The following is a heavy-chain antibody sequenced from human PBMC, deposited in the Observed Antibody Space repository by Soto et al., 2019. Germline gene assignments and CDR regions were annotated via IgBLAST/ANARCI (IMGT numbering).Heavy chain of an antibody. D-gene: IGHD6-13*01. Sequence: PSQTLSLTCAISGDSVSSNSAAWNWIRQSPSRGLEWLGRTYYRSKWYNDYAVSVKSRITINPDTSKNQFSLQLNSVTPEDTAVYYCARDLQGFGPAAGPRPPLYYYYGMDVWGQGTTVTVSS. J-gene: IGHJ6*02. CDR3: ARDLQGFGPAAGPRPPLYYYYGMDV. CDR1: GDSVSSNSAA. V-gene: IGHV6-1*01. CDR2: TYYRSKWYN.